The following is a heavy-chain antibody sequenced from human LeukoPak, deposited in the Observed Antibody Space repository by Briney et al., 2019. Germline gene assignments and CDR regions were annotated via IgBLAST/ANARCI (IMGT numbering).Heavy chain of an antibody. CDR2: ITSSSDYI. V-gene: IGHV3-21*01. CDR3: VRESVYYDSSAYYNVLDY. Sequence: GGSLRLSCAASGFTFSSHSMNWVRQAPGKGLEWFSVITSSSDYIYYADSLKGRFTVSRDNAKNSLYLQLNSLRAEDTAVYYCVRESVYYDSSAYYNVLDYWGQGTLVTVSS. CDR1: GFTFSSHS. D-gene: IGHD3-22*01. J-gene: IGHJ4*02.